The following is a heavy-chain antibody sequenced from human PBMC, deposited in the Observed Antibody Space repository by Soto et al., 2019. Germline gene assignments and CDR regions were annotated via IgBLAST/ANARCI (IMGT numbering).Heavy chain of an antibody. CDR2: ISYDGSNK. Sequence: QVQLVESGGGVVQPGRSLRISCAASGFTFSSYGMHWVRQAPGKGLEWVAVISYDGSNKYYADSVKGRFTISRDNSKNTLYLQMNSLRAEDRAVYYCANDTLAYSSSPPCDYWGQGTMVTFSS. J-gene: IGHJ4*02. CDR3: ANDTLAYSSSPPCDY. V-gene: IGHV3-30*18. D-gene: IGHD6-6*01. CDR1: GFTFSSYG.